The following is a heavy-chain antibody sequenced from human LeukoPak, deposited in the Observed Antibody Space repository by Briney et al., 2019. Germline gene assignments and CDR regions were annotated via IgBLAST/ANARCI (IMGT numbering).Heavy chain of an antibody. CDR1: GGTFSSYA. J-gene: IGHJ6*03. V-gene: IGHV1-69*01. CDR3: ARYSGYCSSTSCYRHYMDV. Sequence: ASVKVSCKASGGTFSSYAISWVRQAPGQGLEWMGGIIPIFGTANYAQKFQGRVTITADESTSTAYMELSSLRSEDTAVYYCARYSGYCSSTSCYRHYMDVWGKGTTVTVSS. CDR2: IIPIFGTA. D-gene: IGHD2-2*01.